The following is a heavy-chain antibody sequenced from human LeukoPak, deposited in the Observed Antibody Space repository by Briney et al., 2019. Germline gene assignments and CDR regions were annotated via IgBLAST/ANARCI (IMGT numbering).Heavy chain of an antibody. V-gene: IGHV3-15*01. Sequence: PGGSLRLSCAASGFTFSNAWMSWVRQAPGKGLEWVGRIKSKTDGGTTDYAAPVKGRFTISRDDSKNTLYLQMNSLKTEDTAVYYCTTFQPPDLYYYDSSGYFDYWGQGTLVTVSS. D-gene: IGHD3-22*01. J-gene: IGHJ4*02. CDR3: TTFQPPDLYYYDSSGYFDY. CDR2: IKSKTDGGTT. CDR1: GFTFSNAW.